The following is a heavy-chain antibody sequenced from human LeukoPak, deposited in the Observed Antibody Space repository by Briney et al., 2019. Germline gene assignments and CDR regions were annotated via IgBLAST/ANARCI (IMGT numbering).Heavy chain of an antibody. J-gene: IGHJ4*02. Sequence: PGGSLRLSCAASAFTFSRSAMSWVRQAPGKGLEWVSVISGGGGITNYADSVKGRFTISRDNAKNSLFLQMNSLRAEDTAVYYCARDRSGPNYWGQGTLVTVSS. CDR2: ISGGGGIT. CDR1: AFTFSRSA. V-gene: IGHV3-23*01. CDR3: ARDRSGPNY.